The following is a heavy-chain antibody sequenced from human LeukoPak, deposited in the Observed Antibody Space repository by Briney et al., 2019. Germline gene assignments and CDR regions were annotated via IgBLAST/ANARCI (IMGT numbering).Heavy chain of an antibody. D-gene: IGHD1-1*01. J-gene: IGHJ4*02. CDR3: ARRQGTTLNFDY. CDR2: INAYNGNT. Sequence: ASVKVSCKASGYTFSSYGFSWVRRAPGQGLEWMGWINAYNGNTNYAQNLQGRVTMTTDTSTSTAYMELRSLRSDDTAVYYCARRQGTTLNFDYWGQGTLVTVSS. CDR1: GYTFSSYG. V-gene: IGHV1-18*01.